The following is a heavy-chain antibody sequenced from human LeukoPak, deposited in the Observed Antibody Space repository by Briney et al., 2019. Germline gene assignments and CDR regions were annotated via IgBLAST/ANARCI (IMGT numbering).Heavy chain of an antibody. D-gene: IGHD6-13*01. Sequence: PGGSLRLSCAASGFTFSDYSMNWVRQAPGKGLEWVSSISGSSKYIYYVDSVKGRFTISRDNAKNSLYLQMNSLRAEDTAVYYCAKSMGGSTWYELDHWGQGTLVTVSS. CDR1: GFTFSDYS. CDR3: AKSMGGSTWYELDH. V-gene: IGHV3-21*01. J-gene: IGHJ5*02. CDR2: ISGSSKYI.